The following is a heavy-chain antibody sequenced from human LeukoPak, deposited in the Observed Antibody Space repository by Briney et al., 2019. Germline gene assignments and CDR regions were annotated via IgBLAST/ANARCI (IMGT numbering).Heavy chain of an antibody. CDR2: INPNSGGT. CDR1: GYTFTGYY. CDR3: AREVYSSGYTPFDY. J-gene: IGHJ4*02. D-gene: IGHD6-19*01. Sequence: ASVKVSCKASGYTFTGYYMHWVRQAPGQGLEWMGWINPNSGGTNYAQQFQGRVTMTRNTSISTAYMELSRLRSDDTAVYYCAREVYSSGYTPFDYWGQGTLVTVSS. V-gene: IGHV1-2*02.